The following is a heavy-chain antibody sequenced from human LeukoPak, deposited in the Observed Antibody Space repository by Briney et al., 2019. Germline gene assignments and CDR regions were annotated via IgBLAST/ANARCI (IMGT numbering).Heavy chain of an antibody. CDR1: GFTFSSYA. CDR2: ISGSGGSK. CDR3: AKDGEI. D-gene: IGHD3-10*01. V-gene: IGHV3-23*01. Sequence: GGSLRLSCTASGFTFSSYAMSWVRQAPGKGLEWVSGISGSGGSKNYADSVKGRFTISRDNSKNTLSLQMNSLRADDTGVYYCAKDGEIWGQGTLVTVSS. J-gene: IGHJ4*02.